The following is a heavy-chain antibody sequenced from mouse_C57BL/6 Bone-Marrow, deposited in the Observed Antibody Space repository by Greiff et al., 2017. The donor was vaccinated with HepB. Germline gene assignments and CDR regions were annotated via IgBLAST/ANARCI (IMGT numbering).Heavy chain of an antibody. CDR2: IYPRSGNT. V-gene: IGHV1-81*01. Sequence: VQRVESGAELARPGASVKLSCKASGYTFTSYGISWVKQRTGQGLEWIGEIYPRSGNTYYNEKFKGKATLTADKSSSTAYMELRSLTSEDSAVYFCARLRLMSFAYWGQGTLVTVSA. CDR1: GYTFTSYG. CDR3: ARLRLMSFAY. D-gene: IGHD2-12*01. J-gene: IGHJ3*01.